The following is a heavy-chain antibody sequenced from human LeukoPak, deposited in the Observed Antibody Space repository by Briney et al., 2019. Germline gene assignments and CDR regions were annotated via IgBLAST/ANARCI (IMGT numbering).Heavy chain of an antibody. CDR2: IWYDGSNK. D-gene: IGHD5-18*01. Sequence: PGGSLRLSCAASGFTFSSYGMHWVRQAPGKGLEWVAVIWYDGSNKYYADSVKGRFTISRDNSKNTLYLQMNSLRAEDTAVYYCARDRDGYSYGYAFDYWGQGTLVTVSS. CDR3: ARDRDGYSYGYAFDY. CDR1: GFTFSSYG. V-gene: IGHV3-33*01. J-gene: IGHJ4*02.